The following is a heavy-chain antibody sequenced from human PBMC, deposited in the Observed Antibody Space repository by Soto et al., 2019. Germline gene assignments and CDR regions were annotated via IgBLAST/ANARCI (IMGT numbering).Heavy chain of an antibody. D-gene: IGHD3-10*01. CDR2: ISYDGSNK. CDR1: GFTFSSYA. V-gene: IGHV3-30-3*01. J-gene: IGHJ3*02. CDR3: ARARLLWFGELSGAFDI. Sequence: VQLVESGGGVVQPGRSLRLSCAASGFTFSSYAMHWVRQAPGKGLEWVAVISYDGSNKYYADSVKGRFTISRDNSKNTLYLQMNSLRAEDTAVYYCARARLLWFGELSGAFDIWGQGTMVTVSS.